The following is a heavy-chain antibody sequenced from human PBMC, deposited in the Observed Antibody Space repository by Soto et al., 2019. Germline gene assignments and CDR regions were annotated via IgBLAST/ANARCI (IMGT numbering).Heavy chain of an antibody. Sequence: QVQLQESGPGLVKPSQTLSLICTVSGGSISSGGYYWSWIRQHPGKGLEWIGYMYYSGSTYYNPSLKSRVTISVDTSKNQFSLKLTSVTAADTAVYYCARDWGRDGCFDYWGQGTLVTVSS. J-gene: IGHJ4*02. V-gene: IGHV4-31*03. D-gene: IGHD3-16*01. CDR3: ARDWGRDGCFDY. CDR1: GGSISSGGYY. CDR2: MYYSGST.